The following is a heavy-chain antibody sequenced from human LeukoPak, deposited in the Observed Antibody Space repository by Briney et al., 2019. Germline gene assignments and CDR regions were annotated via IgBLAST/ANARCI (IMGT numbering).Heavy chain of an antibody. J-gene: IGHJ6*03. Sequence: PGGSLRLSCAASGFTFSSYAMSWVRQAPGKGLEWVSAISGSGGSTYYADSVKGRFTISRDNSKNTLYVQMNSLRAEDTAVYYCARVKAGYYYYMDVWGKGTTVTVSS. CDR2: ISGSGGST. D-gene: IGHD3-10*01. CDR1: GFTFSSYA. V-gene: IGHV3-23*01. CDR3: ARVKAGYYYYMDV.